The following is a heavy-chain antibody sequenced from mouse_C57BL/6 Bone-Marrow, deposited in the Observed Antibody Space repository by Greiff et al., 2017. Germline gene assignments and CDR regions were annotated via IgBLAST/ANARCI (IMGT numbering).Heavy chain of an antibody. Sequence: EVQLQQSGAELVKPGASVKLSCTASGFNIKDYYIHWVKQRTEQGLEWIGRIDPEDGETKYAPKFQDKATITADTSSNTAYLQLSSLTSADTAVYYCTRSLIYYGTNYWGQGTTLTVSS. CDR1: GFNIKDYY. D-gene: IGHD1-1*01. CDR2: IDPEDGET. J-gene: IGHJ2*01. CDR3: TRSLIYYGTNY. V-gene: IGHV14-2*01.